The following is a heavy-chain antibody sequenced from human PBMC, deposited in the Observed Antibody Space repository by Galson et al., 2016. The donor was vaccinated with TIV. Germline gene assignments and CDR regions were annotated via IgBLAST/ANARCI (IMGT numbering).Heavy chain of an antibody. CDR2: ISSNSVYL. D-gene: IGHD5-18*01. J-gene: IGHJ6*02. CDR1: GFTFEDYA. CDR3: AKGRGYSYGYPQDYYYGMDV. V-gene: IGHV3-9*01. Sequence: SLRLSCAASGFTFEDYAMHWVRQAPGKGLEWVSGISSNSVYLGYADSVKGRFTISRDNAKNSLDLQMNSLRPEDTALYYCAKGRGYSYGYPQDYYYGMDVWGQGALVTVSS.